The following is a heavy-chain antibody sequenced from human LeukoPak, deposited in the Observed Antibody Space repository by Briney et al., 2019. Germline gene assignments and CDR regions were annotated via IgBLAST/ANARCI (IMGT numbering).Heavy chain of an antibody. Sequence: GGSLRLSCAASGFAVSNNYMRWVRQAPGKGLEWVSSIYSRGSTSYVDSVKGRFTISRDNSKNTLFLQMNSLRVEDTAVYYCARDYYGPWGQGTLVTVSS. J-gene: IGHJ5*02. CDR1: GFAVSNNY. CDR2: IYSRGST. V-gene: IGHV3-66*03. CDR3: ARDYYGP. D-gene: IGHD3-22*01.